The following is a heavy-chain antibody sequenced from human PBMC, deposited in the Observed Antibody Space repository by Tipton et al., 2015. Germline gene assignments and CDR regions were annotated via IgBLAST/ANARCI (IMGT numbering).Heavy chain of an antibody. CDR2: INHSGST. CDR3: ARVHRTRIQLWLRPNYYYYYGMDV. J-gene: IGHJ6*02. Sequence: TLSLTCAVYGGSLSGYYWSWIRQPPGKGLEWIGEINHSGSTNYHPSLKSRVTVSVDTSKNQFSLKLSSVTAADTAVYYCARVHRTRIQLWLRPNYYYYYGMDVWGQGTTITVSS. D-gene: IGHD5-18*01. CDR1: GGSLSGYY. V-gene: IGHV4-34*01.